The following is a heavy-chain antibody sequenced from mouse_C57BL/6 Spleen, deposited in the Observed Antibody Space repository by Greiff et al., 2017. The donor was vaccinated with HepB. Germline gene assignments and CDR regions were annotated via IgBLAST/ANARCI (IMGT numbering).Heavy chain of an antibody. CDR3: ARGDYGSGAYFDY. J-gene: IGHJ2*01. CDR1: GYTFTSYW. CDR2: IDPNSGGT. D-gene: IGHD1-1*01. Sequence: QVQLQQPGAELVQPVASVKLSCKASGYTFTSYWTYWVKQRPGRGLEWIGRIDPNSGGTKYNEKFKSKGTLTVDKPSSTAYMQLSSLTSEDSAVYYCARGDYGSGAYFDYWGQGTTLTVSS. V-gene: IGHV1-72*01.